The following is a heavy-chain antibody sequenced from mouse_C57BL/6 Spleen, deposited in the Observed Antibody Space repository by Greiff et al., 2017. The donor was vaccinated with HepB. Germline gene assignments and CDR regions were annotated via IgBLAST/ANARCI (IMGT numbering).Heavy chain of an antibody. J-gene: IGHJ3*01. CDR1: GYAFTNYL. CDR2: INPGSGGT. CDR3: ARWDDYDSPFAY. D-gene: IGHD2-4*01. Sequence: VQLQQSGAELVRPGTSVKVSCKASGYAFTNYLIEWVKQRPGQGLEWIGVINPGSGGTNYNEKFKGKATLTADKSSSTAYMQLSSLTSEDSAVYFCARWDDYDSPFAYWGQGTLVTVSA. V-gene: IGHV1-54*01.